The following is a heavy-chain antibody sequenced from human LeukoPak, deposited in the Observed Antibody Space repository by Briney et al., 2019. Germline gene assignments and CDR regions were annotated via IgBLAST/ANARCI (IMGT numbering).Heavy chain of an antibody. J-gene: IGHJ2*01. V-gene: IGHV3-23*01. CDR1: GFTFSSYD. CDR2: IYGRGGTT. D-gene: IGHD1-14*01. Sequence: PGGSLRLSCGASGFTFSSYDMTWVRQAPGKGLEWVSGIYGRGGTTYYADSVKGRFIVSRDNSKNSLSLQMNSLRAEDTAVYYCARVVGRNWYLDLWGRGTQVTVSS. CDR3: ARVVGRNWYLDL.